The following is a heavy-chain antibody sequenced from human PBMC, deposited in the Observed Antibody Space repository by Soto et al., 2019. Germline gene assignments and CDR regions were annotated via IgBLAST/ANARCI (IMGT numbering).Heavy chain of an antibody. J-gene: IGHJ6*02. V-gene: IGHV3-23*01. Sequence: GGSLRLSCAASGFTFSSYAMSWVRQAPGKGLEWVSAISGSGGSTYYAASVKGRFTISRDTSKNTLYLQMNSLRAEDTGVYYWAKGLTTVTTSYYSYGMDVWGQGTTVTVSS. CDR3: AKGLTTVTTSYYSYGMDV. CDR2: ISGSGGST. D-gene: IGHD4-17*01. CDR1: GFTFSSYA.